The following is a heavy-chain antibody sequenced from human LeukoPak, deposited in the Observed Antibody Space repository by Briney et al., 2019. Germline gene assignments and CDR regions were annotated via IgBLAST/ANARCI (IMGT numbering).Heavy chain of an antibody. Sequence: SESLSLTCTVSGGSIISYYWSWIRQPPGKGLEWIGYIYYSGSTNYNPSLKSRVTISVDTSKNQFSLQLNSVTPEDTAVYYCARDPGTVHFDYWGQGTLVTVSS. V-gene: IGHV4-59*12. J-gene: IGHJ4*02. CDR3: ARDPGTVHFDY. CDR1: GGSIISYY. D-gene: IGHD1-14*01. CDR2: IYYSGST.